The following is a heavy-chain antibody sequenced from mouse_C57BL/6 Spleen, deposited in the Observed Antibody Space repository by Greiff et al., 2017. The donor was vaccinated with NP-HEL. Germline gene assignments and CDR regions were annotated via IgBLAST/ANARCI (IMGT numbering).Heavy chain of an antibody. J-gene: IGHJ1*03. Sequence: EVKLMESGGGLVKPGGSLKLSCAASGFTFSSYTMSWVRQTPEKRLEWVATISGGGGNTYYPDSVKGRFTISRDNAKHTLYLQMSSLRSEDTALYYCARSNWDEGDWYFDVWGTGTTVTVSS. V-gene: IGHV5-9*01. CDR1: GFTFSSYT. CDR3: ARSNWDEGDWYFDV. CDR2: ISGGGGNT. D-gene: IGHD4-1*01.